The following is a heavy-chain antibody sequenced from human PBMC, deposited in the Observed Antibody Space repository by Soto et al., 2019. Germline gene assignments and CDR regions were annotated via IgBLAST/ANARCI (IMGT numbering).Heavy chain of an antibody. Sequence: PTASFTEPWTVSVFSLTNNKMGVSWIRTPPGKALDGLPQIFSNDEKSYSTSLKSRLTISEDTSKSQVVLTMTNMDPVDTATYYCARIGLCSDYCGGECTCYFLDFWGEATLV. CDR3: ARIGLCSDYCGGECTCYFLDF. D-gene: IGHD2-21*01. CDR1: VFSLTNNKMG. J-gene: IGHJ4*02. CDR2: IFSNDEK. V-gene: IGHV2-26*01.